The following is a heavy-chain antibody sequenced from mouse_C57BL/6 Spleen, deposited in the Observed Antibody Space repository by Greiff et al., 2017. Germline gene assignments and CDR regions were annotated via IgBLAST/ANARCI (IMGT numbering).Heavy chain of an antibody. CDR1: GYAFSRSW. D-gene: IGHD1-1*01. Sequence: QVHVKQSGPELVKPGASVKISCTSSGYAFSRSWLNWVKQRPGQGLAWIGRIYPGAGDTNYNGKFKGQATLTADKSSSTAYMQLSSLTSEDSAVYFCARDGPHYYGSSSDFDYWGQGTTLTVSA. V-gene: IGHV1-82*01. CDR3: ARDGPHYYGSSSDFDY. CDR2: IYPGAGDT. J-gene: IGHJ2*01.